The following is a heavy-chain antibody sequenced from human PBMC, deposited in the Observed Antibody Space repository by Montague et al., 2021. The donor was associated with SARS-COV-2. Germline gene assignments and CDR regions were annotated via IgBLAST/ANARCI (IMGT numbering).Heavy chain of an antibody. V-gene: IGHV3-20*03. D-gene: IGHD2-15*01. Sequence: SGFTFSDYGTGYADSVKGRFTISRDNAKNSLYLQMNSLRAEDTALYYCARVMEGYCSGASCYSYYYYGMDVWGQGTTVTVSS. CDR3: ARVMEGYCSGASCYSYYYYGMDV. J-gene: IGHJ6*02. CDR2: FTFSDYGT.